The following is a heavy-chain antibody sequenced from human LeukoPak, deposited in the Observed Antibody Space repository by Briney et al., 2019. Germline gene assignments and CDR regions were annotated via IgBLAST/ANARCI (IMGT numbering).Heavy chain of an antibody. Sequence: SETLSLTCTVSGASVSSYYWNWIRQPPGKGLEWIAYIHYSGSTNYNPSLRSRVAISVNTSKNQFSLKLRSVTAADTAVYYCAGNSASSSGNEPSWGQGTLVTVSS. CDR3: AGNSASSSGNEPS. CDR1: GASVSSYY. V-gene: IGHV4-59*08. CDR2: IHYSGST. D-gene: IGHD1-1*01. J-gene: IGHJ5*02.